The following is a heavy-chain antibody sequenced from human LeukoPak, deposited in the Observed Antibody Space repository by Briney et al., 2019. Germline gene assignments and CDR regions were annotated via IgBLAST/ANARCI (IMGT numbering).Heavy chain of an antibody. V-gene: IGHV3-48*03. CDR3: AKGTYGSGTYGAHDY. D-gene: IGHD3-10*01. CDR1: GFTFSSYE. CDR2: ISSSGSTI. Sequence: QTGGSLRLSCAASGFTFSSYEMNWVRQAPGKGLEWVSYISSSGSTIYYADSVKGRFTISRDNSKNTLYLQMNSVRVEDTAVYYCAKGTYGSGTYGAHDYWGQGTLVTVSS. J-gene: IGHJ4*02.